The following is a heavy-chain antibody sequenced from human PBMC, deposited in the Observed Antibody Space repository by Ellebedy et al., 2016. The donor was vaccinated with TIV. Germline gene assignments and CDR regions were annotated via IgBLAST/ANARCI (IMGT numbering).Heavy chain of an antibody. CDR2: IDSYGRTT. CDR1: GFTFSSHW. Sequence: PGGSLRLSCAASGFTFSSHWMHWVRQAPGKGLVWVSCIDSYGRTTSYADSGKGRFTISRDNVKNTLYLQMNSLGAEDTAVYYCARGKTYFYYGMDVWGQGTTVTVSS. J-gene: IGHJ6*02. CDR3: ARGKTYFYYGMDV. V-gene: IGHV3-74*01.